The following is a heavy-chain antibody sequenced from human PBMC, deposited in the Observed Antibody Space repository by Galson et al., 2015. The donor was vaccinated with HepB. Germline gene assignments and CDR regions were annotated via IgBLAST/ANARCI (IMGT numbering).Heavy chain of an antibody. CDR3: ARDPSINWGGLPDY. CDR2: ISYDGSNK. CDR1: GFTFSSYA. J-gene: IGHJ4*02. D-gene: IGHD7-27*01. Sequence: SLRLSCAASGFTFSSYAMHWVRQAPGKGLEWVAVISYDGSNKYYADSVKGRFTISRDNSKNTPYLQMNSLRAEDTAVYYCARDPSINWGGLPDYWGQGTLVTVSS. V-gene: IGHV3-30*04.